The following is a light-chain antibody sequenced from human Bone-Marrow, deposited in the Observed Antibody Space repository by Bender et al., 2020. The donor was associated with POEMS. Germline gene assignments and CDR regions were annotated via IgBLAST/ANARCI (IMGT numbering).Light chain of an antibody. V-gene: IGLV2-23*02. CDR1: SSDVGSYNL. Sequence: QSALTQSASVSGSPGQSITISCTGTSSDVGSYNLVSWYQQYPGKAPKLMIFEVSKRPSGVSNRFSGSKSGNTASLTISGLQAEDEADYYCCSYAGGSTVFGGGTKLTVL. CDR3: CSYAGGSTV. CDR2: EVS. J-gene: IGLJ3*02.